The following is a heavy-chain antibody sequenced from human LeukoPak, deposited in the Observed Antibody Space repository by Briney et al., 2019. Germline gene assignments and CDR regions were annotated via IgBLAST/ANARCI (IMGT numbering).Heavy chain of an antibody. D-gene: IGHD3-3*01. Sequence: ASAKVSCKASGYTFTSYGISWVRQAPGQGLEWMGWISAYNGNTNYAQKLQGRVTMTTDTSTSTAYMELRSLRSDDTAVYYCAKESDGYYDFWGGNRIGYYMDVWGKGTTVTVSS. CDR1: GYTFTSYG. J-gene: IGHJ6*03. CDR2: ISAYNGNT. V-gene: IGHV1-18*01. CDR3: AKESDGYYDFWGGNRIGYYMDV.